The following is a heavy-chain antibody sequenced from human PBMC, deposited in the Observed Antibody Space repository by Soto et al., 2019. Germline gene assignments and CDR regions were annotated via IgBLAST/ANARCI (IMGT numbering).Heavy chain of an antibody. J-gene: IGHJ3*02. V-gene: IGHV3-23*01. D-gene: IGHD3-10*01. CDR1: GFTFSTHA. CDR2: MSGNGGIT. CDR3: AKEGSFYYGSGSDI. Sequence: PGGSLRLSCAASGFTFSTHAMSWVRQAPGSGLEWVSAMSGNGGITYYPDSVKGRFTISRDNSKNTLFLQMNGLRAEDTAVYYCAKEGSFYYGSGSDIWGRGTMVTVSS.